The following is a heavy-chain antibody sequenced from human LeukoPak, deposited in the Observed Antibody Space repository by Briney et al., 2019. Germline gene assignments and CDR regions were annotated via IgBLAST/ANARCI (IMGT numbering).Heavy chain of an antibody. V-gene: IGHV4-39*07. CDR3: ATTHTYNWYDRWFAP. J-gene: IGHJ5*02. D-gene: IGHD1-20*01. Sequence: PSETLSLTCTVSGGSISSSTYYWGWIRQPPGKGLEWIGNIYYSGSTYYNPSLKSRVTISVDTSKNQFSLKLSSVTAADTAVYYCATTHTYNWYDRWFAPWGQGTLVTVSS. CDR2: IYYSGST. CDR1: GGSISSSTYY.